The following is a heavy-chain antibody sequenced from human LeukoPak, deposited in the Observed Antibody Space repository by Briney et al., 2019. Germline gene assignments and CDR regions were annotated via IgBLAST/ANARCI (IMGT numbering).Heavy chain of an antibody. CDR2: IIPIFGTA. Sequence: ASVKVSCKASGGTFSSYAISWVRQAPGQGLEWMGRIIPIFGTANYAQKFQGRVTITTDESTSTAYMELSSPRSEDTAAYYCARDQQGWLQFMDYWGQGILVTVSS. CDR3: ARDQQGWLQFMDY. V-gene: IGHV1-69*05. J-gene: IGHJ4*02. CDR1: GGTFSSYA. D-gene: IGHD5-24*01.